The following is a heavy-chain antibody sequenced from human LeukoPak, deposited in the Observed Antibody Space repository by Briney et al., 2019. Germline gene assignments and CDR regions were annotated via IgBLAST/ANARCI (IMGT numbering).Heavy chain of an antibody. V-gene: IGHV3-9*03. D-gene: IGHD6-19*01. J-gene: IGHJ4*02. CDR2: ISWNSGSI. CDR1: GFTFDDYD. CDR3: AKATPGIAVAGSFDY. Sequence: GRSLRLSCAASGFTFDDYDMHWVRQAPGKGLEWVSGISWNSGSIGYADSVKGRFTISRDNAKNSLYLQMNSLRAEDMALYYCAKATPGIAVAGSFDYWGQGTLVTVSS.